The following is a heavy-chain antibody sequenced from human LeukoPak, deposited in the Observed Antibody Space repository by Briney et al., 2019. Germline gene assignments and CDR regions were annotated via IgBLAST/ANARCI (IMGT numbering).Heavy chain of an antibody. V-gene: IGHV4-34*01. CDR3: ARVSGGGITGTTAQPFDY. J-gene: IGHJ4*02. D-gene: IGHD1-7*01. CDR2: INHSGST. CDR1: GGSFSGYY. Sequence: KASETLSLTCAVYGGSFSGYYWSWIRQPPGKGLEWIGEINHSGSTNYNPSLKSRVTISVDTSKNQFSLKLSSVTAADTAVYYCARVSGGGITGTTAQPFDYWGQGTLVTVSS.